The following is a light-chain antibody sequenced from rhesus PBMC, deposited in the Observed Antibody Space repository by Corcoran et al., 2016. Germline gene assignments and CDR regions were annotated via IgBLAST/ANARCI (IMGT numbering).Light chain of an antibody. V-gene: IGKV1-28*02. J-gene: IGKJ2*01. CDR3: LQHNSYPYS. CDR2: AAS. Sequence: DIQMTQSPSSLSASVGDTVTITFRASQGISNYLNWFQQKPGKDPTLLIYAASSLESGVPTRFSGSGSGTEFTLTISSLQPDDFATYYCLQHNSYPYSFGQGSKVEIK. CDR1: QGISNY.